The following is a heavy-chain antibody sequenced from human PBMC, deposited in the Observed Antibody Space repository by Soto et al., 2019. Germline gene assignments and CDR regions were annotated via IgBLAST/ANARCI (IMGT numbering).Heavy chain of an antibody. D-gene: IGHD2-15*01. Sequence: TSETLSLTCTVAGGSISSGDYYWSWIRKPPGKGLEWIGYIYYSGSTYYNPSLKSRVTISVDTSKNQFSLKLSSVTAADTAVYYCARVGAGGYCSGGSCYGIVGYWGQGTLVTVSS. V-gene: IGHV4-30-4*01. J-gene: IGHJ4*02. CDR3: ARVGAGGYCSGGSCYGIVGY. CDR1: GGSISSGDYY. CDR2: IYYSGST.